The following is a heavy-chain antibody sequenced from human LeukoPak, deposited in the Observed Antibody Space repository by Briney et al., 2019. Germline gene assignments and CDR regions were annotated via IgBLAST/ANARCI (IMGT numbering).Heavy chain of an antibody. J-gene: IGHJ4*02. CDR2: IYHSGST. CDR1: GGSISSSNW. CDR3: ARTGYYGSGSFGFDY. Sequence: PSETLSLTCAVSGGSISSSNWWSWVSQPPGKGLEWIGEIYHSGSTNYNPSLKSRGTISVDKSKNQFSLKLSSVNAADTAVYYCARTGYYGSGSFGFDYWGQGTLVTVSS. D-gene: IGHD3-10*01. V-gene: IGHV4-4*02.